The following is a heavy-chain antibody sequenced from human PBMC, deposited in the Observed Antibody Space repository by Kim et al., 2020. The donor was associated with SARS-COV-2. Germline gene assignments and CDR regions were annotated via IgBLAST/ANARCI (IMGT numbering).Heavy chain of an antibody. CDR1: GGSISRGSYY. CDR2: INHSGTT. CDR3: ARVPTGSNGGYFDS. Sequence: SETLSLTCSVSGGSISRGSYYWSWIRQHPGTGLEWLGYINHSGTTYDNPSLKSRVVISVDTSKNQFSLRLSSVTAAATVVYYCARVPTGSNGGYFDSWG. D-gene: IGHD3-16*01. V-gene: IGHV4-31*03. J-gene: IGHJ4*01.